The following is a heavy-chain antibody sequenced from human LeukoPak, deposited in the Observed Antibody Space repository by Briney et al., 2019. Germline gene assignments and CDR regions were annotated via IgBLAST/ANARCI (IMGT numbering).Heavy chain of an antibody. D-gene: IGHD2-2*02. CDR1: GGSISSSSYY. J-gene: IGHJ4*02. CDR3: ARIPNIVVVPAAILQYFDY. Sequence: SETLSLTCTVSGGSISSSSYYWGWIRQPPGKGLEWIGSIYYSGSTYYNPSLKSRVTISVDTSKNQFSLKLSSVTAADTAVYYCARIPNIVVVPAAILQYFDYWGQGTLGTVSS. V-gene: IGHV4-39*01. CDR2: IYYSGST.